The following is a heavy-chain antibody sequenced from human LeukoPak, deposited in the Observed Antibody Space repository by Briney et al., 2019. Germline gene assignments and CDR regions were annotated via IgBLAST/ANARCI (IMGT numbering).Heavy chain of an antibody. D-gene: IGHD1-26*01. J-gene: IGHJ4*02. CDR3: ARDGGPSGSYLGVVDY. CDR1: GYTFTGYY. V-gene: IGHV1-2*02. CDR2: INPNSGGT. Sequence: ASVKVSCKASGYTFTGYYMHRVRQAPGQGLEGMGWINPNSGGTNYAQKFQGRVTMTRDTSISTAYMELNRLRSDDTAVYYCARDGGPSGSYLGVVDYWGQGTLVTVSS.